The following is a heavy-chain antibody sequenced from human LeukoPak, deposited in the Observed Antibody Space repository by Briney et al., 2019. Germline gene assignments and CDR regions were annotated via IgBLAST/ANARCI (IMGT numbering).Heavy chain of an antibody. CDR3: AKVLLSYVDY. CDR1: GFTLSSYG. Sequence: GGSPRLSCAASGFTLSSYGIHWVRQAPGKGLDWVAVISDDGTSKHYTDSVKGRFTVSRDTSKNTVYLQMNSLRTEDTAVYYCAKVLLSYVDYWGQGTQVTVSS. CDR2: ISDDGTSK. J-gene: IGHJ4*02. V-gene: IGHV3-30*18.